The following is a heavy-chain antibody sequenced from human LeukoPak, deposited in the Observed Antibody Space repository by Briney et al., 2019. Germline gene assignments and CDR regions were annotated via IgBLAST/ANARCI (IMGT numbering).Heavy chain of an antibody. V-gene: IGHV1-2*02. CDR1: GYTFTGYY. D-gene: IGHD3-10*01. J-gene: IGHJ3*02. CDR3: ARSGPFDAFDI. CDR2: INPNSGGA. Sequence: ASVKVSCKASGYTFTGYYMHWVRQAPGQGLEWMGWINPNSGGANYAQKFQGRVTMTRDTSTSTAYMELRSLRSDDTAVYYCARSGPFDAFDIWGQGTMVTVSS.